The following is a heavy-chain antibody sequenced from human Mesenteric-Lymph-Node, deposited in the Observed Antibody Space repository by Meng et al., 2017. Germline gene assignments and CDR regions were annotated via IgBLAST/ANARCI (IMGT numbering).Heavy chain of an antibody. V-gene: IGHV4-38-2*02. CDR2: IYHSEST. J-gene: IGHJ5*02. CDR1: GYSISSGYY. Sequence: SETLSLTCTVSGYSISSGYYWGWIRQPPGKGLEWIGSIYHSESTYYNPSLKSRVTISVDTSTNQFSLKLSSVAAADTAVYYCARVAMVRGAIPFDPWGQGTLVTVSS. D-gene: IGHD3-10*01. CDR3: ARVAMVRGAIPFDP.